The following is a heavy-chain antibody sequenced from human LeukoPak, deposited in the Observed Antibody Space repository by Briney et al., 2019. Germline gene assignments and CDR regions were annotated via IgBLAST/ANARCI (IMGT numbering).Heavy chain of an antibody. D-gene: IGHD3-22*01. CDR2: INWNSGST. Sequence: GGSLRLSCAASGFTFDDYGMSWVRQAPGKGLEWVSGINWNSGSTGYADSVKGRFTISRDNAKNSLYLQMNSLRAEVTALYYCARENLADYYDSSGYFDYWGQGTLVTVSS. CDR1: GFTFDDYG. V-gene: IGHV3-20*04. J-gene: IGHJ4*02. CDR3: ARENLADYYDSSGYFDY.